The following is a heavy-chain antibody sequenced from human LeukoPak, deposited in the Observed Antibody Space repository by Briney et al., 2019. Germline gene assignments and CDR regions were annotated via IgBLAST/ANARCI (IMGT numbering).Heavy chain of an antibody. Sequence: PSETLSLTRTVSSGSISSFYWGWIRQPPGKGLEWIASFYYSGNTYYNPSLQSRISISVDTSRSQFSLNLNSVTAADTAVYYCTRYGDRSNREFDYWGQGTLVTVSS. CDR1: SGSISSFY. J-gene: IGHJ4*02. CDR3: TRYGDRSNREFDY. D-gene: IGHD2-21*02. CDR2: FYYSGNT. V-gene: IGHV4-39*01.